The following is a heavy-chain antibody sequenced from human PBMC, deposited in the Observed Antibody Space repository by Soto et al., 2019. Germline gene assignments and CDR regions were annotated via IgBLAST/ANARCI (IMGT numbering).Heavy chain of an antibody. D-gene: IGHD3-9*01. CDR1: GVTFSSYA. Sequence: GGSLRLSCAASGVTFSSYAMSWVRQAPGKGLEWVSAISGSGGSTYYADSVKGRFTISRDNSKNTLYLQMNSLRAEETAGYYIAKAGFRLAPETFHLSGQGPLLTLSS. CDR3: AKAGFRLAPETFHL. CDR2: ISGSGGST. V-gene: IGHV3-23*01. J-gene: IGHJ5*02.